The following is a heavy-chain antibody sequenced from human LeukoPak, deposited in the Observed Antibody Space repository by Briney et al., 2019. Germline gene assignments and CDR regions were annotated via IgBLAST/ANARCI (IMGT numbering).Heavy chain of an antibody. CDR1: GFTFSSYA. D-gene: IGHD3-10*01. V-gene: IGHV3-23*01. CDR2: ISGSGGST. J-gene: IGHJ4*02. CDR3: ATQDGSGSYYLRYYFDY. Sequence: GGSLRLSCAASGFTFSSYAMSWDRQASGKGLEWVSAISGSGGSTYYADSVKGRFTISRDNSKNTLYLQMNSLRAEDTAVYYCATQDGSGSYYLRYYFDYWGQGTLVTVSS.